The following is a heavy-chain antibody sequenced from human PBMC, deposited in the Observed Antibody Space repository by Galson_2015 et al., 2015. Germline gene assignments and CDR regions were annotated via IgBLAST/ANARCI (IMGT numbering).Heavy chain of an antibody. CDR1: GGRFTSYS. J-gene: IGHJ4*02. CDR3: ARASQDCTRATCPYNY. D-gene: IGHD2-8*01. V-gene: IGHV1-69*06. CDR2: TTPMFGTP. Sequence: SVKVSCKASGGRFTSYSISWVRQAPGQGLEWMGGTTPMFGTPNSAQKFQGRVTITADKSTDTAYMEVSRLTSEDTAVYYCARASQDCTRATCPYNYWGQGTLVTVSS.